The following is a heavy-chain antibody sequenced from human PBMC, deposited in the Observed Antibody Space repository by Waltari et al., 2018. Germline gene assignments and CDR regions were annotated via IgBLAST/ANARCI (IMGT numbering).Heavy chain of an antibody. CDR3: ARDPDDYGDYFDY. V-gene: IGHV3-33*01. CDR2: IWYDGSNK. CDR1: GFTFNSSG. D-gene: IGHD4-17*01. Sequence: QVQLVESGGGVVQPGRSLRLSCAASGFTFNSSGMHWVRQAPGKGLEWVAVIWYDGSNKYYADSVKGRFTISRDNSKNTLYLQMNSLRAEDTAVYYCARDPDDYGDYFDYWGQGTLVTVSS. J-gene: IGHJ4*02.